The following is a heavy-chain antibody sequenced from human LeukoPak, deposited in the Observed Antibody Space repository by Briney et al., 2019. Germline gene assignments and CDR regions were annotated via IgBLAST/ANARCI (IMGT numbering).Heavy chain of an antibody. CDR2: ITGSGGTT. J-gene: IGHJ1*01. Sequence: GGSLRLSCAASGFTFDTYAMGWVRQAPGKGLEWVSSITGSGGTTHYADSVKGRFTIFRDNSKNTLYLHMSSLRAEDTAVYYCAKDSNYHDSSGYSPYFQHWGQGTLVTVSS. CDR1: GFTFDTYA. V-gene: IGHV3-23*01. D-gene: IGHD3-22*01. CDR3: AKDSNYHDSSGYSPYFQH.